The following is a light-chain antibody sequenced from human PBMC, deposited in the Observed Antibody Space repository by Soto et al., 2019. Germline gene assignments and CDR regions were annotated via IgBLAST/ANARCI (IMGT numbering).Light chain of an antibody. V-gene: IGLV1-47*01. CDR1: RSNIGSNY. Sequence: QSVLTQPPSASGTPGQRVTISCSGSRSNIGSNYVYWYQQFPGTAPKLLIYRNNQRPSGVPDRFSGSKSGTSASLAISGLRSEDAADYYCAAWDDSQSGRVFGGGTKLTVL. J-gene: IGLJ3*02. CDR2: RNN. CDR3: AAWDDSQSGRV.